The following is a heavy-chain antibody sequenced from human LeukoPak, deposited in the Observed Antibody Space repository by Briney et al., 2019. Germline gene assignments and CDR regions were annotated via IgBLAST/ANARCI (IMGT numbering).Heavy chain of an antibody. CDR1: VFSFSGAA. Sequence: GGSLRLSCAASVFSFSGAAMNWVRQAPGKGLEWVSSISGSISDIYYADSMKGRFTISRDNANNSLFLQMNSLRAEDTAVYYCARGGVSVGGTFDSWGQGTPVTVSP. J-gene: IGHJ4*02. CDR3: ARGGVSVGGTFDS. D-gene: IGHD1-14*01. CDR2: ISGSISDI. V-gene: IGHV3-21*01.